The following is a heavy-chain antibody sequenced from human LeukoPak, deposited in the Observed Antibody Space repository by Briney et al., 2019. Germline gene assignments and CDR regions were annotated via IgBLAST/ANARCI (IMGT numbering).Heavy chain of an antibody. Sequence: GGSLRLSCAASGFTFDDYAMHWVRQAPGKGLEWVSGISWNSGSIGYADSVKGRFTTSRDNAKNSLYLQMNSLRAEDTALYYCAKEASAVEYEGVFDPWGQGTLVTVSS. J-gene: IGHJ5*02. CDR3: AKEASAVEYEGVFDP. CDR2: ISWNSGSI. CDR1: GFTFDDYA. V-gene: IGHV3-9*01. D-gene: IGHD3-10*01.